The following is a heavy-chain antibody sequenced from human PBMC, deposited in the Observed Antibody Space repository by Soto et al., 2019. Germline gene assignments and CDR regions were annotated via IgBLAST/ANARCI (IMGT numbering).Heavy chain of an antibody. V-gene: IGHV1-69*12. D-gene: IGHD1-26*01. J-gene: IGHJ5*01. CDR2: IIPIFGTA. CDR1: GGTFSSYA. CDR3: ARVGGWRKTNWFDS. Sequence: QVQLVQSGAEVKKPGSSVKVSCKASGGTFSSYAISWVRQAPGQGLEWMGGIIPIFGTANYAQKFQGRVTITADDSTSTVYMELSSLMSEDTAVYYCARVGGWRKTNWFDSWGQGTLVTVSS.